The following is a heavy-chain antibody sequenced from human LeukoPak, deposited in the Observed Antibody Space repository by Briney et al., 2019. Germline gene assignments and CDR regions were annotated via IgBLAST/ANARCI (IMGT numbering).Heavy chain of an antibody. D-gene: IGHD5-12*01. CDR2: IFNTGST. J-gene: IGHJ4*02. Sequence: SETLSLTCTVSGGSISSDSYYWSWIRQPAGKGLEWIGRIFNTGSTNSIPSLKSRVTISLDTSKNQFSLKLSSVTAADTAVYYCARGYSGYDTFDYWGQGTLVTVSS. CDR3: ARGYSGYDTFDY. CDR1: GGSISSDSYY. V-gene: IGHV4-61*10.